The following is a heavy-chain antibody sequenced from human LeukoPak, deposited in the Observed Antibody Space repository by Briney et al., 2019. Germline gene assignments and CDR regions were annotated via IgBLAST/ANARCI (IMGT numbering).Heavy chain of an antibody. CDR2: IYYSGST. D-gene: IGHD3-10*01. J-gene: IGHJ4*02. CDR1: GGSISSYY. CDR3: ATVAVIRGVTYFDY. V-gene: IGHV4-59*01. Sequence: SETLSLTCAVSGGSISSYYWSWTRQPPGKGLEWIAYIYYSGSTNYNPSLESRVTISVDTSKNQFSLKLRSVTAADTAVYYCATVAVIRGVTYFDYWGQGTLVTVSS.